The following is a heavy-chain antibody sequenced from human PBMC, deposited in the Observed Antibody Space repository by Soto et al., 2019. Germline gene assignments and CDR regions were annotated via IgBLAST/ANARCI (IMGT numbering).Heavy chain of an antibody. Sequence: QVQLVQSGAEVKKPGASVKVSCKASGYTFTGYYMHWVQQAPGQGLEWMGWINPNSGGTNYAQKFQGRVTMTRDTSISTAYMELSRLRSDDTAVYYCARGPSPFYGDYPYFDYWGQGTLVTVSS. CDR3: ARGPSPFYGDYPYFDY. CDR1: GYTFTGYY. CDR2: INPNSGGT. D-gene: IGHD4-17*01. J-gene: IGHJ4*02. V-gene: IGHV1-2*02.